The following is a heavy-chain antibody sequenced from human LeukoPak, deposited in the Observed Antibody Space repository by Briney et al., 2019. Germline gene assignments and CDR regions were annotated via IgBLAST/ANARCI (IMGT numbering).Heavy chain of an antibody. Sequence: PGGSLRLSCAASGISFSSCGMHWVRQAPGKGLEWVAVIWYDGSNKCYADSVKGRFTISRDNSKNTLYLQMNSLRAEDTAVYYCARSPPPFFYYFDYWGQGTLVTVSS. V-gene: IGHV3-33*01. CDR2: IWYDGSNK. CDR3: ARSPPPFFYYFDY. CDR1: GISFSSCG. J-gene: IGHJ4*02.